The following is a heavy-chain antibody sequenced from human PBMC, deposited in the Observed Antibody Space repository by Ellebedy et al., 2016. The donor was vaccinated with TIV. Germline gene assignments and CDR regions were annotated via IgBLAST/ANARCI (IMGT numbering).Heavy chain of an antibody. D-gene: IGHD1-14*01. CDR3: AKGPGTASFFEY. Sequence: GGSLRLXXAASGFTFSTYWMHWVRQAPGKGLEWVSVMSFDGTTKYYADSVKGRFTISRDTSKNTLYLQMDTLRTEDTAAYYCAKGPGTASFFEYWGQGTLVTVSS. J-gene: IGHJ4*02. CDR2: MSFDGTTK. CDR1: GFTFSTYW. V-gene: IGHV3-30*18.